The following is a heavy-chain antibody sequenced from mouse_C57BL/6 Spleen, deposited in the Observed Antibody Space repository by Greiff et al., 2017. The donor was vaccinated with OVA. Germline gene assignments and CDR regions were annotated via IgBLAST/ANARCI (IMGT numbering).Heavy chain of an antibody. D-gene: IGHD2-1*01. CDR2: ILPGSGST. CDR3: VAIYYGNYVEPMDY. CDR1: GYTFTGYW. J-gene: IGHJ4*01. V-gene: IGHV1-9*01. Sequence: VQLQQSGAELMKPGASVKLSCKATGYTFTGYWIEWVKQRPGHGLEWIGEILPGSGSTNYHEKFKGKATFTAVTSSNTAYMQLSSLTTEDTDIYYGVAIYYGNYVEPMDYWGQGTSVTVSS.